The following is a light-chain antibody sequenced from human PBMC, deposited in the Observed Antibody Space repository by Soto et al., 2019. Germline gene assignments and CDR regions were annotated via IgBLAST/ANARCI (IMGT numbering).Light chain of an antibody. V-gene: IGKV1-33*01. Sequence: DIRMTQYPSYLSAVVGDTNTITCLTGPPISVYLNWYQQKPGKAPNLLIYDASNLEIGVPSRFSGSGSGTHFTFTISSLQTEDIGTYYCQQYDILPIPFGRGGLLEI. CDR2: DAS. J-gene: IGKJ5*01. CDR1: PPISVY. CDR3: QQYDILPIP.